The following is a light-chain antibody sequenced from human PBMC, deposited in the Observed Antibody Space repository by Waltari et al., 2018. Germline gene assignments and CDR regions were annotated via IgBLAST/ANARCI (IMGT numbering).Light chain of an antibody. Sequence: AVQMTQSPSSLSASIGDRVTITCRASQGIRNDLAWYQQKPGKAPKLLIYGASTLQPGVPSRFSGSGSGTDFTLVISSLQPEDFATYYCLQDYTFPRTFGQGTKVEIK. V-gene: IGKV1-6*01. CDR3: LQDYTFPRT. J-gene: IGKJ1*01. CDR2: GAS. CDR1: QGIRND.